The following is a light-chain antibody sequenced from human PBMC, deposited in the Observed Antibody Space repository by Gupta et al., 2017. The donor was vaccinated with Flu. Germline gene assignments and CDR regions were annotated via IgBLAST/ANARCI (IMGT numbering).Light chain of an antibody. CDR2: GAS. Sequence: DTLSVSPGESATLSCRASQSVSSSLAWFQQKPGQAPRLLIYGASTRATGIPARFSGSGYGTDFTLTISSRQSEDFAVYYCQQYNNWPRWTFGQGTMVEMK. J-gene: IGKJ1*01. V-gene: IGKV3-15*01. CDR1: QSVSSS. CDR3: QQYNNWPRWT.